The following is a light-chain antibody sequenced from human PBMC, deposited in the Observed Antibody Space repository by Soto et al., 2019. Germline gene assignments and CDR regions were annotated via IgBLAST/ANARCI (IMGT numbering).Light chain of an antibody. CDR1: SSNIGAGYA. V-gene: IGLV1-40*01. Sequence: QSVLTQPPSVSGAPGQSVTMSCTGSSSNIGAGYAVHWYQQLPGKAPKLLIYGNTNRPSGVPDRFSGSKSGTSASLAITGLQAEDEADYYCQSYDSSLSASYVFGGGTKVTVL. J-gene: IGLJ1*01. CDR3: QSYDSSLSASYV. CDR2: GNT.